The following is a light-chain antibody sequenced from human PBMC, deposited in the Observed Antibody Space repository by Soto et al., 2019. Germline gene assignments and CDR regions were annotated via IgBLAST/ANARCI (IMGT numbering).Light chain of an antibody. J-gene: IGLJ3*02. CDR3: YSYTTSSTWV. CDR1: SSDVGAYNY. V-gene: IGLV2-14*01. Sequence: QSALTQPASVSGSPGQSITISCAGTSSDVGAYNYVSWYQQHPVKAPKVMIYEVRIRPSGVSDRFSGSKSGNTASLTISGLQAEDEAVYYCYSYTTSSTWVFGGGTKLTVL. CDR2: EVR.